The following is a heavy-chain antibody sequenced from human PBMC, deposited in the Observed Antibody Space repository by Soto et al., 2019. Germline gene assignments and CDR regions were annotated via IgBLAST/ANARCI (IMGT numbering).Heavy chain of an antibody. V-gene: IGHV3-15*07. CDR2: IKSKTDGGTP. CDR1: GFTFTTAW. D-gene: IGHD2-21*01. J-gene: IGHJ4*02. CDR3: AHQNGDRYFDY. Sequence: GGSLRLSCAASGFTFTTAWINWVRQAPGKGLEWVGRIKSKTDGGTPDFAAPVRGRFAISRDDSKSMVVLTMTNMDPVDTATYYCAHQNGDRYFDYWGQGTLVTVSS.